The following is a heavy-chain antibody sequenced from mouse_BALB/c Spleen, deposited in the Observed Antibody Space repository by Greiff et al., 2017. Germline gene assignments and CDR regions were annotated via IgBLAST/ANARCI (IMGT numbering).Heavy chain of an antibody. Sequence: EVQLVESGGGLVKPGGSLKLSCAASGFTFSSYAMSWVRQSPEKRLEWVAEISSGGSYTYYPDTVTGRFTISRDNAKNTLYLEMSSLRSEDTAMYYCANVYGNYGEFAYWGQGTLVTVSA. V-gene: IGHV5-9-4*01. CDR3: ANVYGNYGEFAY. CDR2: ISSGGSYT. D-gene: IGHD2-1*01. CDR1: GFTFSSYA. J-gene: IGHJ3*01.